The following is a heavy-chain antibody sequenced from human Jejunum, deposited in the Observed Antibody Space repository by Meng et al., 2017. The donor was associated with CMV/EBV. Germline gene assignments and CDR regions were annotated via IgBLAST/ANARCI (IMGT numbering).Heavy chain of an antibody. D-gene: IGHD5-18*01. CDR2: IYDVGTT. Sequence: YIRWVRKAPGKGLGLVSVIYDVGTTHYAASVKRRFTLSKDNSKNTLYLQMDSLRAEDTAVYYCARDWVDTSLVRNQYHYYYYGMDVWGQGTTVTVSS. CDR1: Y. J-gene: IGHJ6*02. CDR3: ARDWVDTSLVRNQYHYYYYGMDV. V-gene: IGHV3-53*01.